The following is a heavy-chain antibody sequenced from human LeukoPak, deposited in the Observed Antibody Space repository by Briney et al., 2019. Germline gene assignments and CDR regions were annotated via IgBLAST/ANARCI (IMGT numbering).Heavy chain of an antibody. CDR1: GYTFTSYD. Sequence: GASVKVSCKASGYTFTSYDINWVRQATGQGLEWMGWMNPNSGNTGYAQKLQGRVTMTTDTSTNTAYMELRSLRSDDTAVYYCARDIGLGDSTGWGQGTLVTVSS. D-gene: IGHD3-22*01. V-gene: IGHV1-8*02. J-gene: IGHJ4*02. CDR3: ARDIGLGDSTG. CDR2: MNPNSGNT.